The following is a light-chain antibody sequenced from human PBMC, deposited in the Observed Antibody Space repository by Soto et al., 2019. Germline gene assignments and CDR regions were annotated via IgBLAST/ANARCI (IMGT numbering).Light chain of an antibody. CDR3: QQYDILPIT. CDR2: DAS. V-gene: IGKV1-5*01. CDR1: QSISYW. Sequence: DIQMTQSPSTLSASVGDRVTITCRASQSISYWLAWYQQKPGKAPKLLIYDASSLESGVPSRFSGSGSGTHFTFTISSLQTEDIGTYYCQQYDILPITFGRGTRLEIK. J-gene: IGKJ5*01.